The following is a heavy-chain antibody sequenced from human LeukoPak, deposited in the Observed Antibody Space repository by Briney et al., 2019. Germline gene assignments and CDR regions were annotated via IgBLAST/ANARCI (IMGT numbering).Heavy chain of an antibody. Sequence: GASVKVSCKASGYTFTSYGIIWVRQAPGQGLEWMGWISAYNGNTNYAQKLQGRVTMTTDTSTSTAYMELRSLRSDDTAVYYCAREDRDPGASRESGYSNSPARYYYYMDVWGKGTTVTVSS. V-gene: IGHV1-18*01. CDR2: ISAYNGNT. D-gene: IGHD5-18*01. CDR3: AREDRDPGASRESGYSNSPARYYYYMDV. CDR1: GYTFTSYG. J-gene: IGHJ6*03.